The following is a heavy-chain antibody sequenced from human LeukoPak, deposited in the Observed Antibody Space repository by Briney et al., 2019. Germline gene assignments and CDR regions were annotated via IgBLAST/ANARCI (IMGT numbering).Heavy chain of an antibody. D-gene: IGHD3-22*01. Sequence: PGGSLRLSCAASGFTFSSYAMSWVRQAPGKGLEWVSAISGSGGSTYYADSVKGRFTISRDNSKNTLYLQINSLRAEDTAVYYCARDWGAYYHFFDYWGQGTLVTVSS. CDR1: GFTFSSYA. CDR3: ARDWGAYYHFFDY. J-gene: IGHJ4*02. CDR2: ISGSGGST. V-gene: IGHV3-23*01.